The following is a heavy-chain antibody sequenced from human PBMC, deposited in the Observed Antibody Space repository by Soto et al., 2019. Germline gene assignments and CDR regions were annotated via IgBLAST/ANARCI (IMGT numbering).Heavy chain of an antibody. J-gene: IGHJ4*02. V-gene: IGHV3-66*01. D-gene: IGHD2-15*01. CDR1: GFIVSSNY. CDR2: IYSGGST. CDR3: ARSDCSGGSCYFDY. Sequence: GGSLRLSCAASGFIVSSNYMSWVRQAPGKGLEWVSVIYSGGSTYYADSVTGRFTISRDNSKNTLYLQMNSLRAEDTAVYYCARSDCSGGSCYFDYRGQGTLVTVSS.